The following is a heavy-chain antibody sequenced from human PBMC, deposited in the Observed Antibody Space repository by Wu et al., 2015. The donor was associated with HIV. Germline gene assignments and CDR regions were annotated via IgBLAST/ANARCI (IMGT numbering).Heavy chain of an antibody. CDR3: ARDLPNGVYAFDI. V-gene: IGHV1-69*12. Sequence: QVQLVQSGPEVKKPGSSVRVSCKASGGTFSSYAFSWVRQAPGQGLEWMGGIIPISGTADYAQKFQGRITITADESTKTIYMHLSSLRSEDTAVYYCARDLPNGVYAFDIWGQGDNGHRLF. CDR2: IIPISGTA. D-gene: IGHD7-27*01. J-gene: IGHJ3*02. CDR1: GGTFSSYA.